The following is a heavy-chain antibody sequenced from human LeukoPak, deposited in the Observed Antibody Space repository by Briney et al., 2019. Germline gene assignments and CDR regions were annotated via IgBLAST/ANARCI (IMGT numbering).Heavy chain of an antibody. Sequence: SGGSLRLSCAASGNYLMHCVRQAPGKGLVWVSHINSDGSWTSYADSVKAPFTISKDNAKNTVYLQMNSLRAEDTAVYYCVSFYQTYWGRGTLVTVSS. CDR1: GNYL. CDR3: VSFYQTY. J-gene: IGHJ4*02. CDR2: INSDGSWT. D-gene: IGHD2/OR15-2a*01. V-gene: IGHV3-74*01.